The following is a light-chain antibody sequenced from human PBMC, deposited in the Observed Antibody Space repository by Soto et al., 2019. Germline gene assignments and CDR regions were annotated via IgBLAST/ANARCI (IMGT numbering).Light chain of an antibody. CDR2: GAS. V-gene: IGKV3-20*01. CDR3: QQYGNSRGT. Sequence: EIVLTQSPGTLSLSPGERATLSCRASQSVSSSFLAWYQLKPGQAPRLLIYGASSRATGIPDRFSGSGSGTDFTLTISRLEPEDFAVYYCQQYGNSRGTFGQGTKVDIK. CDR1: QSVSSSF. J-gene: IGKJ1*01.